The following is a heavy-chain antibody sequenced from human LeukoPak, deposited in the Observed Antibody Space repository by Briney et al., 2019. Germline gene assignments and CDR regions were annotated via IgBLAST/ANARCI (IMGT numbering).Heavy chain of an antibody. CDR1: GGSISSYY. CDR3: ARGLMMAVAGRGEFHY. CDR2: IYYSGST. J-gene: IGHJ4*02. V-gene: IGHV4-59*01. D-gene: IGHD6-13*01. Sequence: RTSETLSLTCIVSGGSISSYYWSWIRQPPGKGLEWIGYIYYSGSTNYNPSLKGRVTISVDTSKNQFSLKLSSVTAADTAVYYCARGLMMAVAGRGEFHYWGQGTLVTVSS.